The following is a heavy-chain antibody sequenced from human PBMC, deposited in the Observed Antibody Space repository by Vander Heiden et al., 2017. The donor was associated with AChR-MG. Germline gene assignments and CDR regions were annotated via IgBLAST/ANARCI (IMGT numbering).Heavy chain of an antibody. D-gene: IGHD3-10*01. J-gene: IGHJ6*03. CDR1: GFTFSRYW. CDR2: IKQDGSEK. Sequence: EVQLVESGGGLVQPGGSLSLSCSASGFTFSRYWMSWVRQGPGKGLEWVANIKQDGSEKYYVDSVKGRFTISRDNAKNSLYLQMNSLRAEDTAVYYCARDSYYGSGSYGAYYYMDVWGKGTTVTVSS. V-gene: IGHV3-7*01. CDR3: ARDSYYGSGSYGAYYYMDV.